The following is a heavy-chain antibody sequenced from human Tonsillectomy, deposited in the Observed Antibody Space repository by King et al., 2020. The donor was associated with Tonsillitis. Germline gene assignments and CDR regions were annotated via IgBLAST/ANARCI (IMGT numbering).Heavy chain of an antibody. J-gene: IGHJ3*02. CDR3: ANLYYYDSSGNAFDI. Sequence: VQLVESGGGLVQPGGSLRLSCAASGFTFSIYAMSWVRQAPGKGLEWVSTISDSGGSTHYAVSVKGRFTISRDNPKNTLSLQMNSLRAEDTAVYYCANLYYYDSSGNAFDIWGQGTMVTVSS. V-gene: IGHV3-23*04. CDR1: GFTFSIYA. D-gene: IGHD3-22*01. CDR2: ISDSGGST.